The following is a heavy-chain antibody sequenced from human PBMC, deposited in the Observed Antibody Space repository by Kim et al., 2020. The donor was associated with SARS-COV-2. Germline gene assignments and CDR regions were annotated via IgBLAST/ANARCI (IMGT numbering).Heavy chain of an antibody. D-gene: IGHD6-13*01. CDR3: ARSSSSWYGDYYYGMDV. CDR2: IYYSGST. CDR1: GGSISRSTYY. V-gene: IGHV4-39*01. Sequence: SETLSLTCTVSGGSISRSTYYWGWIRQPPGKGLEWIGSIYYSGSTYYNPSLQSRVTISVDTSKKQFSLQLSSVTAADTALYYCARSSSSWYGDYYYGMDVCGQGTTVTVSS. J-gene: IGHJ6*02.